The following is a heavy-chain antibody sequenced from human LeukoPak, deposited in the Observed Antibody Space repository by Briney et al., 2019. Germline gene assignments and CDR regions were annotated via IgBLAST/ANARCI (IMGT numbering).Heavy chain of an antibody. CDR2: ISTYNGKT. J-gene: IGHJ4*02. CDR1: GYSFTSYG. CDR3: ARGVPVERRFDY. D-gene: IGHD4-23*01. V-gene: IGHV1-18*01. Sequence: ASVTVSCNTSGYSFTSYGIAWVRQAPGQGLDWMGWISTYNGKTNYAQKFQGRVTLTTDTSTSTAYMEVTSLRSDDTAVYYCARGVPVERRFDYWGQGTLVTVSS.